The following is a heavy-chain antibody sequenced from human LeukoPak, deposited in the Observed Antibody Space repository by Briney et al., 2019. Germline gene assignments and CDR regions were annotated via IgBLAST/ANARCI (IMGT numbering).Heavy chain of an antibody. Sequence: GGSLRLSCAASGFTFSSYAMHWVRQAPGKGLEYVSAISSNGGSTYYANSVKGRFTISRDNSKNTVSLQMNSLRVEDTAVYYCTRDHITSWQIDFWGQGTMVTVSS. J-gene: IGHJ4*02. V-gene: IGHV3-64*01. CDR1: GFTFSSYA. D-gene: IGHD2-2*01. CDR2: ISSNGGST. CDR3: TRDHITSWQIDF.